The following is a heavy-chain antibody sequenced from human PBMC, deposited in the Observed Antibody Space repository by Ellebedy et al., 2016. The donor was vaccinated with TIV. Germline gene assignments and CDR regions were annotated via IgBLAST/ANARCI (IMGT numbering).Heavy chain of an antibody. V-gene: IGHV3-72*01. Sequence: GESLKISXAASGFTFSDYFMDWVRQAPGKGLEWVGRTRYKANSYTTEYAASVKGRFTISRDDSKNLLYLQMNSLKTEDTAVYYCARTFFHWGQGTLVTVSS. D-gene: IGHD3-3*01. CDR2: TRYKANSYTT. CDR3: ARTFFH. CDR1: GFTFSDYF. J-gene: IGHJ4*02.